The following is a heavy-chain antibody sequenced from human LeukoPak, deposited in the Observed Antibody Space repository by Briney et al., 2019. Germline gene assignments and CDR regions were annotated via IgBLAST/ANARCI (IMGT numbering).Heavy chain of an antibody. V-gene: IGHV1-46*01. CDR3: ARELISGDWTWDI. CDR2: INPSGGTT. CDR1: GYTFTSYS. D-gene: IGHD2-21*02. Sequence: ASVKVSCKASGYTFTSYSLNWVRQAPGQGLEWMGTINPSGGTTNYAQKFQGRITMTRDTSTSTVYVELSSLRSEDTAVYYCARELISGDWTWDIWGQGTMVTVSS. J-gene: IGHJ3*02.